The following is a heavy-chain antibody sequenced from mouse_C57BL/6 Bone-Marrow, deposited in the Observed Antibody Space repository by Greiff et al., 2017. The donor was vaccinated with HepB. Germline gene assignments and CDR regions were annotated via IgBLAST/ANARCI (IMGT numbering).Heavy chain of an antibody. CDR2: IYPGSGST. CDR1: GYTFTSYW. D-gene: IGHD1-1*01. J-gene: IGHJ1*03. V-gene: IGHV1-55*01. CDR3: ASNYYGSSYGWYFDV. Sequence: QVQLKQPGAELVKPGASVKMSCKASGYTFTSYWITWVKQRPGQGLEWIGDIYPGSGSTNYNEKFKSKATLTVDTSSSTAYMQLSSLTSEDSAVYYCASNYYGSSYGWYFDVWGTGTTVTVSS.